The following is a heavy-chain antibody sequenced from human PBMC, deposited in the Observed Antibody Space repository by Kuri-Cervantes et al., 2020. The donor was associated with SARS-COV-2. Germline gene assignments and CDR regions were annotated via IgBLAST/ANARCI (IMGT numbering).Heavy chain of an antibody. CDR2: IYYSGST. J-gene: IGHJ3*02. Sequence: GSLRLSCTVSGGSISSYYWSWLRQPPGKGLEWIGYIYYSGSTNYNPSLKSRVTISVDTSKNQFSLKLSSVTAADTAVYYCARTHYATLLDIWGQGTMVTVSS. D-gene: IGHD2-2*01. V-gene: IGHV4-59*01. CDR1: GGSISSYY. CDR3: ARTHYATLLDI.